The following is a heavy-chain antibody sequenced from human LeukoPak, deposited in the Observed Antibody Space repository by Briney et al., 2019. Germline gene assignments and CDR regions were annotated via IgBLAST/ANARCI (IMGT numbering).Heavy chain of an antibody. J-gene: IGHJ4*02. Sequence: SETLSLTCTVSGGSISSYYWTWIRQPPGKGLEWIGYIYYSGSTNYNPSLKSRVTISVDTSKKQFSLKLSSVTAADTAVYYCARGMHNYDPWGQGTLVTVSS. CDR3: ARGMHNYDP. D-gene: IGHD3-22*01. V-gene: IGHV4-59*01. CDR2: IYYSGST. CDR1: GGSISSYY.